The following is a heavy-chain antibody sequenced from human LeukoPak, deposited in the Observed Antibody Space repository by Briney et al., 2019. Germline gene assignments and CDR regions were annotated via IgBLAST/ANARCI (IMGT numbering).Heavy chain of an antibody. CDR2: IGRSSIDK. CDR1: GFTFNTFT. Sequence: GGSLRLSCAASGFTFNTFTMNWVRQAPGKGLEWVSSIGRSSIDKYYADSVRGRFTISRDNAKNPLYVQMSSLRAEDTAVYYCVRGDSRELWGQGTLVTVSS. J-gene: IGHJ4*02. D-gene: IGHD3-22*01. V-gene: IGHV3-21*01. CDR3: VRGDSREL.